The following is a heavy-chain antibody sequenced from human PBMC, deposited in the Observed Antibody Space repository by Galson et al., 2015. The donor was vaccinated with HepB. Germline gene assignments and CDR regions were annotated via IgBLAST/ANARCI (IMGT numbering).Heavy chain of an antibody. CDR1: GFTFRFSW. D-gene: IGHD1/OR15-1a*01. CDR3: VKDANRGGDFDY. J-gene: IGHJ4*02. Sequence: SLRLSCAASGFTFRFSWMSWVRQAPGEGLEWVAKINPDGSRTLYAGSLKGRFTISRDSATNSLYLHMNSLRADDTAVYYCVKDANRGGDFDYWGQGTVVAVSS. V-gene: IGHV3-7*03. CDR2: INPDGSRT.